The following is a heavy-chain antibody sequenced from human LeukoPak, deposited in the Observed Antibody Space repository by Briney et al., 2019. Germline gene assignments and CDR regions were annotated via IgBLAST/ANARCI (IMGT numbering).Heavy chain of an antibody. CDR2: FDRGRDGK. CDR3: AREVGSSRAFDI. J-gene: IGHJ3*02. CDR1: GFRFSDYY. D-gene: IGHD2-15*01. Sequence: GGSLRLSCAGSGFRFSDYYMAWIRQTPGKGLQRVSFFDRGRDGKAHADSVQGRFTFSRDNDKNSLYPLLNSLTAEDTAVYYCAREVGSSRAFDIWGQGTMVTVSS. V-gene: IGHV3-11*05.